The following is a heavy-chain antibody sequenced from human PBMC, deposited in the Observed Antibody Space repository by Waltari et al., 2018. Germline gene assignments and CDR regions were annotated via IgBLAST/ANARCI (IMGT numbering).Heavy chain of an antibody. J-gene: IGHJ6*02. CDR3: ARVATKTYSSPVPGRPYYYGMDV. CDR2: ISSDGSTI. Sequence: EEQLVESGGGLAQPGESLRLSCAASGFTFSRYWMDWVRQAPGKGLVVVSRISSDGSTITYADSVKGRFTISRDNAKNTLYVQMNRLRAEDTAVYYCARVATKTYSSPVPGRPYYYGMDVWGQGTTVTVSS. D-gene: IGHD3-22*01. V-gene: IGHV3-74*01. CDR1: GFTFSRYW.